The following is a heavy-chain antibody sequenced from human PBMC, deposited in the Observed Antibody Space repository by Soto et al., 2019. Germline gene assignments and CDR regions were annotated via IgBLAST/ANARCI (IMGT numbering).Heavy chain of an antibody. J-gene: IGHJ3*02. CDR1: GFTFSSYW. Sequence: GGSLRLSCAASGFTFSSYWMHWVRQAPGKGLVWVSRIHSDGSSTTFADSVKGRFTISRDNAKNSLYLQMNSLRGEDTAFYYCAKDRYSGSYADAFDIWGQGTVVTVSS. V-gene: IGHV3-74*01. CDR2: IHSDGSST. CDR3: AKDRYSGSYADAFDI. D-gene: IGHD1-26*01.